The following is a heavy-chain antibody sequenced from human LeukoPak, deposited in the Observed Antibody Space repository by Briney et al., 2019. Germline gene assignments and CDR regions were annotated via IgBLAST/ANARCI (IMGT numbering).Heavy chain of an antibody. V-gene: IGHV3-23*01. CDR2: ISGPGGNT. CDR1: GFTFSSYG. CDR3: AKGRDWGSYRYHAFDI. J-gene: IGHJ3*02. D-gene: IGHD3-16*02. Sequence: GGSLRLSCSASGFTFSSYGMSWVRQVPGEGLEWVSAISGPGGNTYYADSVKGRFTISRDNSKNTLFLQMNSLRAEDTAVYYCAKGRDWGSYRYHAFDIWGQGTIVTVSS.